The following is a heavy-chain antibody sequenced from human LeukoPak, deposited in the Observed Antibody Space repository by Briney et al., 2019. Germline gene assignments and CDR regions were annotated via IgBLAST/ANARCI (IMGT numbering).Heavy chain of an antibody. CDR1: GFTFSSYA. V-gene: IGHV3-23*01. J-gene: IGHJ4*02. CDR3: AIPPGGVYSPFDY. D-gene: IGHD5/OR15-5a*01. CDR2: ISGGGGST. Sequence: GGSLRLSCVASGFTFSSYAMSWVRLAPGKGLEWVSAISGGGGSTYYADSVKGRFTISRDNSKNTLYLQMNSLRAEDTAVYYCAIPPGGVYSPFDYWGQGTLVTVSS.